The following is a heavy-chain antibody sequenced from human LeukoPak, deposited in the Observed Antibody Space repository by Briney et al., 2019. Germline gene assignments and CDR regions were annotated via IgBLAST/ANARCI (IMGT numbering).Heavy chain of an antibody. V-gene: IGHV4-31*03. CDR3: ARYKVTTTYYFDY. D-gene: IGHD4-17*01. CDR1: GGSISSGGYY. J-gene: IGHJ4*02. Sequence: SQTLSLTCTVSGGSISSGGYYWSRIRQHPGKGLEWIGYIYYSGSTYYNPSLKSRIIISVDTSKDQFSLKLSSVTAADTAVYYCARYKVTTTYYFDYWGQGTLVTVSA. CDR2: IYYSGST.